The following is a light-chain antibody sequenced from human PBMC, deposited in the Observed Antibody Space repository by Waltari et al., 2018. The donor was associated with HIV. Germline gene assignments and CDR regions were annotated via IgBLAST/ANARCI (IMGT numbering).Light chain of an antibody. V-gene: IGLV1-44*01. CDR1: SSTIGSNT. J-gene: IGLJ2*01. Sequence: QSVLTQPPSTSGTPGQTVTISCSGSSSTIGSNTVSWFQQLPGKAPKVLSHGKNQRPSGVPDRFSGSKSGTSASLAIGGLQSEDEADYYCASWDDSLNGPVFGGGTTLTVL. CDR2: GKN. CDR3: ASWDDSLNGPV.